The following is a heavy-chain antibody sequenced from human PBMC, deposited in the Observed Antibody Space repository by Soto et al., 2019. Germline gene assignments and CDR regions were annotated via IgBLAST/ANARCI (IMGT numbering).Heavy chain of an antibody. CDR2: ISDSGVRT. J-gene: IGHJ4*02. CDR3: AKGTSFGY. D-gene: IGHD2-2*01. Sequence: EVQLLESGGGLVQPGGSLRLSCAASGFTFSNYAMSWVRQAPGKGLEWVSSISDSGVRTYYADSVKGRFTISRDNSKNTLFLQMNSLRAEDTAVYYCAKGTSFGYWGQGTLVTVSS. V-gene: IGHV3-23*01. CDR1: GFTFSNYA.